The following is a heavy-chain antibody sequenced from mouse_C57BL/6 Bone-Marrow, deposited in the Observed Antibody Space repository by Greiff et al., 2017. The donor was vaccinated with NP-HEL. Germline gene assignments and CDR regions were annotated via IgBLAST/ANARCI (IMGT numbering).Heavy chain of an antibody. CDR2: IYPGDGDT. Sequence: QVQLQQSGPELVKPGASVKISCKASGYAFSSSWMNWVKQRPGKGLEWIGRIYPGDGDTNYNGKFQGKATLTADTSSSTAYMQLSSLTSEDTAVYFCANPIYYGTGFAYWGQGTLVTVSA. CDR3: ANPIYYGTGFAY. D-gene: IGHD2-1*01. CDR1: GYAFSSSW. J-gene: IGHJ3*01. V-gene: IGHV1-82*01.